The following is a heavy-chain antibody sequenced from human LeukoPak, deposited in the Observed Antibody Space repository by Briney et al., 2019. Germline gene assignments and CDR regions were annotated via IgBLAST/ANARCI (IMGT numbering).Heavy chain of an antibody. V-gene: IGHV1-46*01. CDR1: GYTFTSYY. CDR2: INPSGGST. D-gene: IGHD5-12*01. Sequence: ASVKVSYKASGYTFTSYYMHWVRQAPGQGLEWMGIINPSGGSTSYAQKFQGRVTMTRDTSTSTVYMELSSLRSEDTAVYYCARERADIVATIGAGDDAFDIWGQGTMVTVSS. J-gene: IGHJ3*02. CDR3: ARERADIVATIGAGDDAFDI.